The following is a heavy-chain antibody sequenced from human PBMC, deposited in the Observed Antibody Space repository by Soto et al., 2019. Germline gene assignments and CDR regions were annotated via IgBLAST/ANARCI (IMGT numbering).Heavy chain of an antibody. CDR3: ARGGSINWDFDL. CDR2: INSDGSST. J-gene: IGHJ2*01. CDR1: GFTFSSYW. D-gene: IGHD1-26*01. V-gene: IGHV3-74*01. Sequence: EVQLVESGGGLVQPGGSLRLSCAASGFTFSSYWMHWVRQPPGKGLVWVSRINSDGSSTNYADPVKGRFTISRDNAKNTLYLQMNSLRAEDTAVYYCARGGSINWDFDLWGRGPLVTVSS.